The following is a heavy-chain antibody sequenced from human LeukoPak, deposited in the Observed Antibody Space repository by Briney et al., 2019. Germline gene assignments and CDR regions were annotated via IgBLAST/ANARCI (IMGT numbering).Heavy chain of an antibody. CDR3: ARSQSSSLIDY. CDR1: GFSFSAYG. Sequence: PGGSLRLSCAASGFSFSAYGVHWVRQAPGKGLEWVAVIWYDGSSKDYADSVKGRFTLSRDNSKNTLYLQMNSLTVEDTAVYYSARSQSSSLIDYWGQGTLVTVSS. J-gene: IGHJ4*02. V-gene: IGHV3-33*01. D-gene: IGHD6-13*01. CDR2: IWYDGSSK.